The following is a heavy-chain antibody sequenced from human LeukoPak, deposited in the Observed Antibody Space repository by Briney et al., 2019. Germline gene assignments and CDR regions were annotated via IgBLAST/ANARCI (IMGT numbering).Heavy chain of an antibody. D-gene: IGHD2-15*01. CDR2: INPNSGGT. J-gene: IGHJ4*02. Sequence: GASVKVSCKASGYTFTGYYMHWVRQAPGQGLEWMGWINPNSGGTNYAQKFQGRVTMTRDTSISTAYMELSRLRSDDTAVYYCASECRYCSGGSCYGGASCFDYWGQGTLVTVSS. CDR1: GYTFTGYY. V-gene: IGHV1-2*02. CDR3: ASECRYCSGGSCYGGASCFDY.